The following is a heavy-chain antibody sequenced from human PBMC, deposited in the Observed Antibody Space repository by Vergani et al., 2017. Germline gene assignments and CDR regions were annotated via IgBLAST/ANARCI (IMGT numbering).Heavy chain of an antibody. D-gene: IGHD1-7*01. J-gene: IGHJ4*02. CDR2: ISSSSSTI. CDR1: GFTFSSYS. Sequence: EVQLVESGGGLVQPGGSLRLSCAASGFTFSSYSMNWVRQAPGKGLEWVSYISSSSSTIYYADSVKGRFTISRDNAKNSLYLQMNSLRAEDTAVYYCARGYNWNSRAFDYWGQGTLVTVSS. V-gene: IGHV3-48*04. CDR3: ARGYNWNSRAFDY.